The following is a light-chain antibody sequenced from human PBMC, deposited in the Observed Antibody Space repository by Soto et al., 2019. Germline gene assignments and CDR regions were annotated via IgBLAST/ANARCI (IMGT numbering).Light chain of an antibody. CDR1: QSVSSNF. CDR3: QQSGNSPGT. J-gene: IGKJ1*01. CDR2: DAS. V-gene: IGKV3-20*01. Sequence: EIVLTQSPGTLSLSPGERATLSCRASQSVSSNFLAWYQQKPGQAPRLLIYDASSRATGIPDRFSGSGSGTDFTLTISRLEPEDFAVYYCQQSGNSPGTFGQGTKVDI.